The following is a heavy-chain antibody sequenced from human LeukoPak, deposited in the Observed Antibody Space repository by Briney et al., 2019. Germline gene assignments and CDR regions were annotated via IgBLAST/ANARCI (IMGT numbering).Heavy chain of an antibody. CDR2: IYYSGST. D-gene: IGHD4-23*01. CDR3: ARGRWPDY. Sequence: SETLSLTCTVSGDSVTSGDYYWSWIRHHPGKGLEWIGYIYYSGSTYYNPSLKSRIAISVDTSKNQFSLKLSSVTAADTAVYYCARGRWPDYWGQGTLVTVSS. CDR1: GDSVTSGDYY. V-gene: IGHV4-31*03. J-gene: IGHJ4*02.